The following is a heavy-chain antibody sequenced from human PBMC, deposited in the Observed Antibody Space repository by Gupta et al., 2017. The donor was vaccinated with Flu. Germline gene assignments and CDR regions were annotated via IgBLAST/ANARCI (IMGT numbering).Heavy chain of an antibody. CDR2: INRSGST. V-gene: IGHV4-34*01. CDR3: ARGTYSSSWSSNFDK. CDR1: GGSFSSYY. Sequence: QVQLQQWGAGLLKPSETLSLTCAVHGGSFSSYYWSWIRQPPGKRLEWIGEINRSGSTTYNPSLKSRVTISVDTSKSQFSLNLSSVTAADTAVYYCARGTYSSSWSSNFDKWGQGTLVTISS. D-gene: IGHD6-13*01. J-gene: IGHJ4*02.